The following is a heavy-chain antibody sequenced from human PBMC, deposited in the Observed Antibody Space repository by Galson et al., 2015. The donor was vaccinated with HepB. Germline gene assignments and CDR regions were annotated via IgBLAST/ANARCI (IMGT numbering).Heavy chain of an antibody. J-gene: IGHJ6*02. V-gene: IGHV3-23*01. D-gene: IGHD2-15*01. Sequence: SLRLSCAASGFTFSSYAMSWVRQAPGKGLEWVSAISGSGGSTYYADSVKGRFTISRDNSKNTLYLQMNSLRAEDTAVYYCAKQMVAHMYYYYYGMDVWGQGTTVTVSS. CDR1: GFTFSSYA. CDR2: ISGSGGST. CDR3: AKQMVAHMYYYYYGMDV.